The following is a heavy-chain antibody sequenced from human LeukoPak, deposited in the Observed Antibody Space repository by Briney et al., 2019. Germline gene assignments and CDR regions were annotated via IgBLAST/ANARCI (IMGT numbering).Heavy chain of an antibody. Sequence: SETLSLTCTVSGGSISSYYWSWIRQPPGKGLEWIGEINHSGSTNYNPSLKSRVTISVDTSKNQFSLKLSSVTVADTAVYYCAREAPSGASYGMDVWGQGTTVTVSS. V-gene: IGHV4-34*01. CDR1: GGSISSYY. D-gene: IGHD5-12*01. CDR3: AREAPSGASYGMDV. J-gene: IGHJ6*02. CDR2: INHSGST.